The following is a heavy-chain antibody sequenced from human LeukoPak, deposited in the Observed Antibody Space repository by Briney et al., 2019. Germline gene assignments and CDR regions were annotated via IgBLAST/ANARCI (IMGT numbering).Heavy chain of an antibody. CDR3: ARGDYYDGGGRNWFDP. J-gene: IGHJ5*02. D-gene: IGHD3-16*01. Sequence: PSETLSLTCSVSGGSISSYYWSWIRQPQGKGLEWIGYIYYSGSTNYNPSLKSRVTMSVDTSRNQFSLRLTSVTAADTAVYYCARGDYYDGGGRNWFDPWGQGTLVTVSS. CDR1: GGSISSYY. CDR2: IYYSGST. V-gene: IGHV4-59*12.